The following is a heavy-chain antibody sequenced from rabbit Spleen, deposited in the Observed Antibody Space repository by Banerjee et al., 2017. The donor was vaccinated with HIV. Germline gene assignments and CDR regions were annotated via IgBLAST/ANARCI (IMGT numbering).Heavy chain of an antibody. CDR2: INTWSNRP. CDR3: ARDLAGDIVWNFNL. V-gene: IGHV1S45*01. J-gene: IGHJ4*01. CDR1: AFSFSDRDV. D-gene: IGHD2-1*01. Sequence: QEQLVESGGGLVKPEGSLTLICKASAFSFSDRDVMCWVRQAPGKGLKWIACINTWSNRPVNASWAKGRYTMSKTSTTTVTLEMTSLTAADTATYFCARDLAGDIVWNFNLWGPGTLVTVS.